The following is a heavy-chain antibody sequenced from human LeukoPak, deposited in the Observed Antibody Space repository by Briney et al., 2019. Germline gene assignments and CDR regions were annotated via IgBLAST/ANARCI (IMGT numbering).Heavy chain of an antibody. CDR3: ASLEGTAMSDY. J-gene: IGHJ4*02. CDR2: INPNSGGT. CDR1: GYTFTGYY. D-gene: IGHD5-18*01. V-gene: IGHV1-2*02. Sequence: GASVKASCKPSGYTFTGYYMHWVRQAPGQGLEWMGWINPNSGGTNYAQKFQGRVTMTRDTSIRTAYMELSRLRSDDAAVYYCASLEGTAMSDYWGQGTLVTVSS.